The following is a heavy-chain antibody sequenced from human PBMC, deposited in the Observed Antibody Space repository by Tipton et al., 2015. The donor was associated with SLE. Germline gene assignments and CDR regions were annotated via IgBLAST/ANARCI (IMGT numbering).Heavy chain of an antibody. D-gene: IGHD2-15*01. CDR3: ARDMAETYYYYYMDV. V-gene: IGHV3-23*03. Sequence: YLRLSCAASGFIFSSYAMSWVRQAPGKGLEWVSIIYSGDSSTDYADSVKGRFTISRDNSKNTLYLQMNSLRAEDTAIYFCARDMAETYYYYYMDVWGKGTTVTVSS. CDR2: IYSGDSST. J-gene: IGHJ6*03. CDR1: GFIFSSYA.